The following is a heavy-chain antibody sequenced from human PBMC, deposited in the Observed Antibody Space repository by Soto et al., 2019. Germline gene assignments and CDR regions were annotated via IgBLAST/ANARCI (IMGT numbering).Heavy chain of an antibody. CDR1: GLSFSSYA. D-gene: IGHD5-18*01. V-gene: IGHV3-23*01. J-gene: IGHJ4*02. Sequence: GGSLRLSXAASGLSFSSYAMSWVRQPPGKGLEWVSIISGSVASAYYADSVKGRFTISRDNSRNTLFLQLNSLRAEDTAVYYCAKARGYSYGYPSDYWGQGTLVTVSS. CDR3: AKARGYSYGYPSDY. CDR2: ISGSVASA.